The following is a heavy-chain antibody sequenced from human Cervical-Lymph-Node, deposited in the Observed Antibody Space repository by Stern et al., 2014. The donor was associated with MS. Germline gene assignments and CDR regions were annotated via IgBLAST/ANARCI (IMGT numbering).Heavy chain of an antibody. CDR3: STSILDV. CDR1: GFIFSDTW. D-gene: IGHD2-8*01. CDR2: LRTKSDGGAA. V-gene: IGHV3-15*01. J-gene: IGHJ4*02. Sequence: EVQLLESGGRLVKPGESLTLSCAASGFIFSDTWMTWVRQAPGKGLEWLGRLRTKSDGGAADYAASVKGRFTISRDDSTRTLYLQMNSLKAEDTAIYYCSTSILDVWGQGTLVTVSS.